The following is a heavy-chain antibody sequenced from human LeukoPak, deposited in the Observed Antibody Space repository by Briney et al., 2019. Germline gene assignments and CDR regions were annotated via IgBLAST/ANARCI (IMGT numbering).Heavy chain of an antibody. V-gene: IGHV4-30-4*08. CDR3: ARAYYYDSSGYYTNWFDP. D-gene: IGHD3-22*01. J-gene: IGHJ5*02. Sequence: SQTLSLTCTVSGGSISSGDYYWSWIRQPPGKGLEWNGYIYYSGSTYYNPPVKSRVTIAVDTSKNQFSLRLSSVTAEDTAVYYCARAYYYDSSGYYTNWFDPWGQGTLVTVSS. CDR1: GGSISSGDYY. CDR2: IYYSGST.